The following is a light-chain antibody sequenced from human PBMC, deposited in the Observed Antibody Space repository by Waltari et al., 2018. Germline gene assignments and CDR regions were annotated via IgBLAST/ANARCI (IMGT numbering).Light chain of an antibody. CDR2: DND. Sequence: HQLPGAAAKLLIYDNDKRPSGIPDRFSASKSGTSANLGITGLQTGDEAEYYCATWDNSLTEVVFGGGTKLTVL. CDR3: ATWDNSLTEVV. J-gene: IGLJ2*01. V-gene: IGLV1-51*01.